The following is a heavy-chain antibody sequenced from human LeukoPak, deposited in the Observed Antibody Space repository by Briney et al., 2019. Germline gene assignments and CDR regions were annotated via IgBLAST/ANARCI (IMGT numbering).Heavy chain of an antibody. Sequence: ASVKVSCKASGGTFSSYAISWVRQAPGQGLEWMGWIIPNTGGTNYAQKFQDWVTMSSDTSISTAYMELSSLRSDDTAVYYCTRETSSRYFDYWGQGTLVTVSS. CDR3: TRETSSRYFDY. J-gene: IGHJ4*02. CDR1: GGTFSSYA. CDR2: IIPNTGGT. V-gene: IGHV1-2*04.